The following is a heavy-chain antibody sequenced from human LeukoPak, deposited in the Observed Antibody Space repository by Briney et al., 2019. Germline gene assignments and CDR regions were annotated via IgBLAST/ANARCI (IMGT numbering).Heavy chain of an antibody. CDR3: ARENLNYYGSGSYLY. J-gene: IGHJ4*02. V-gene: IGHV1-2*02. D-gene: IGHD3-10*01. Sequence: ASVQVSCKASGYPFSGYYIHWVRQGPGQGLEWLGWINPETGATKYAQRFEGRVTLTRDTSVTTVHMELSGLRSDDSAVYYCARENLNYYGSGSYLYWGQGSQVTVSS. CDR2: INPETGAT. CDR1: GYPFSGYY.